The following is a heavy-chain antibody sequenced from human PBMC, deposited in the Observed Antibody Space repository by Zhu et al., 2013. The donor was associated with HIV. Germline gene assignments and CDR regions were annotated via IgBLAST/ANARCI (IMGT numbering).Heavy chain of an antibody. CDR1: GGPFSGYY. Sequence: VQLQQWGAGLLKPSETLSLTCAVYGGPFSGYYWSWIRQPPGKGLEWIGYIYYSGSTNYNPSLKSRVTISVDTSKNQFSLKLSSVTAADTAVYYCARATHIVGEYYFDYWGQGTLVTVSS. CDR3: ARATHIVGEYYFDY. CDR2: IYYSGST. V-gene: IGHV4-34*11. D-gene: IGHD2-21*01. J-gene: IGHJ4*02.